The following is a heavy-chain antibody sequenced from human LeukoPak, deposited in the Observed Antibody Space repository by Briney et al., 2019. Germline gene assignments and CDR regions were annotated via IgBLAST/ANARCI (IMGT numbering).Heavy chain of an antibody. V-gene: IGHV3-23*01. Sequence: AGGSLRLSCAASGLSLGFYAMSRVRQAPGKGLEWVSSISGGGAGTYYADSVRGRFTISRDNSKNTLYLQMDSLRAEDTALYYCAKDFVRYNIQFDYWGQGALVTVSS. D-gene: IGHD1-14*01. J-gene: IGHJ4*02. CDR3: AKDFVRYNIQFDY. CDR1: GLSLGFYA. CDR2: ISGGGAGT.